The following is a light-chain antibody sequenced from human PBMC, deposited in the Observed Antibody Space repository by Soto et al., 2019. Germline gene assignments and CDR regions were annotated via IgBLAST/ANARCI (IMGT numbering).Light chain of an antibody. CDR1: QTVSSTY. Sequence: EIVLTQSPGTLSLSPGERATLSCRASQTVSSTYLAWYQQKPGQPPRLLIYDASSRATGIPDRFSGSASGTDFTLTISRLEPEDFAVYYCQHYGTSPHFGGGTKVEIK. V-gene: IGKV3-20*01. J-gene: IGKJ4*01. CDR2: DAS. CDR3: QHYGTSPH.